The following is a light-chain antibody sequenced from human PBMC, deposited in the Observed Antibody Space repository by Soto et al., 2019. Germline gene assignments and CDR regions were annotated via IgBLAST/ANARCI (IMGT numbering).Light chain of an antibody. CDR2: DVI. V-gene: IGLV2-11*01. Sequence: QSALTPPRSVSGSHGQSVTISCTGTSSDVGAYNYVSWYQHHPGKAPKVMIYDVIERPSGVPDRFSGSKSDNNASLTISGLHAEDEADYYCCSYSGNSSWVFGGGPKLTVL. J-gene: IGLJ3*02. CDR3: CSYSGNSSWV. CDR1: SSDVGAYNY.